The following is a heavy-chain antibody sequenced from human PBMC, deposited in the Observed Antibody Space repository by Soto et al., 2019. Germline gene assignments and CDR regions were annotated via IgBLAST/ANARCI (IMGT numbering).Heavy chain of an antibody. CDR3: VKDLVVVPAAPVWDNY. CDR2: INSNGGST. CDR1: GFTFSSYA. V-gene: IGHV3-64*01. Sequence: GGSLRLSCAASGFTFSSYAMHWVRQAPGKGLEYVSVINSNGGSTYYANSVKGRFTISRDNSKNTLYLQMGSLRAEDMAVYYCVKDLVVVPAAPVWDNYWGQGTLVTVSS. D-gene: IGHD2-2*01. J-gene: IGHJ4*02.